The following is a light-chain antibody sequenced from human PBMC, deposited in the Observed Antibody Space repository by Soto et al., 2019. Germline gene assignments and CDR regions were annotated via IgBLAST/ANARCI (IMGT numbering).Light chain of an antibody. CDR2: DDD. V-gene: IGLV1-51*01. J-gene: IGLJ3*02. CDR1: SSNIGNHF. Sequence: QSVLTQPPSVSAAPGQKVTISCPGSSSNIGNHFVSWYQQVPGTAPTLLIYDDDKRPSGIPDRFSGSKSGTSATLGITGLQSGDEADYYCGAWDGSLSTGVFGGGTQLTVL. CDR3: GAWDGSLSTGV.